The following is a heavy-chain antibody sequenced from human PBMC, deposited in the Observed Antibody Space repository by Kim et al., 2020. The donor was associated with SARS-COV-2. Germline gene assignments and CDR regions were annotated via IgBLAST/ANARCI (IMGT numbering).Heavy chain of an antibody. V-gene: IGHV1-3*01. J-gene: IGHJ4*02. D-gene: IGHD4-17*01. CDR1: GYTFTSYA. CDR3: ARGYPYGDYVDY. Sequence: ASVKVSCKASGYTFTSYAIHWVRQAPGQRLEWMGWINAGNGNTKYSQKFQGRVTITRDTSASTAYMELSSLRSEDTAVYYCARGYPYGDYVDYWGQGTLVTVSS. CDR2: INAGNGNT.